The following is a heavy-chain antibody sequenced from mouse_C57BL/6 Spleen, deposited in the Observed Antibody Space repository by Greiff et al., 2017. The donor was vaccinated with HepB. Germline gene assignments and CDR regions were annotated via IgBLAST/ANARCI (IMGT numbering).Heavy chain of an antibody. J-gene: IGHJ2*01. CDR1: GYTFTDYN. Sequence: VQLQQSGPELVKPGASVKIPCKASGYTFTDYNMDWVKQSHGKSLEWIGDINPNNGGTIYNQKFKGKAKLTVDKSSSTAYMELRSLTSEDTAVYYCARRGLYYGSSYGFDYWGQGTTLTVSS. V-gene: IGHV1-18*01. CDR3: ARRGLYYGSSYGFDY. D-gene: IGHD1-1*01. CDR2: INPNNGGT.